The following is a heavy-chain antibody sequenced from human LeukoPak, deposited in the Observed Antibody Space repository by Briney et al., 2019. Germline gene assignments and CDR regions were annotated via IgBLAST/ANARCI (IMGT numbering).Heavy chain of an antibody. CDR3: AIPLHYYDSSVYYSLFAY. J-gene: IGHJ4*02. CDR2: ISSSSSYI. V-gene: IGHV3-21*01. D-gene: IGHD3-22*01. Sequence: QPGGSLGLSCAASGFTFSSYSMNWVRQAPGKGLEWVSSISSSSSYIYYADSVKGRFTISRDNAKNSLYLQMNSLRAEDTAVYYCAIPLHYYDSSVYYSLFAYGGQGPRVTVSS. CDR1: GFTFSSYS.